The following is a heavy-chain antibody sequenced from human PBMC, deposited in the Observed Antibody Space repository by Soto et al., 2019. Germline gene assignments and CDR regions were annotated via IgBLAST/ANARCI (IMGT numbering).Heavy chain of an antibody. CDR2: ISYDGSNK. CDR3: AKDLLGPGRAYGMDV. J-gene: IGHJ6*02. CDR1: GFTFSSYG. V-gene: IGHV3-30*18. Sequence: QVQLVESGGGVVQPGRSLRLSCAASGFTFSSYGMHWVRQAPGKGLEWVAVISYDGSNKYYADSVKGRFTISRDNSKNTLYLQMNSRRAGDTAVYYCAKDLLGPGRAYGMDVWGQGTTVTVSS. D-gene: IGHD7-27*01.